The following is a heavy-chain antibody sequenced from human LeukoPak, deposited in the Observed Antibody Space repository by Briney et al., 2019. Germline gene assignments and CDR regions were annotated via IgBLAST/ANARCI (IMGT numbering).Heavy chain of an antibody. Sequence: GGSLRLSCAASGFTFSSYSMNWVRQAPGNGLEWVSYISSSSSTIYYADSVKGRFTISRDNAKNSLYLQMNSLRDEDTAVYYCASLGGKILSLTGDYWGQGTLVTVSS. J-gene: IGHJ4*02. CDR1: GFTFSSYS. CDR2: ISSSSSTI. D-gene: IGHD3-16*01. CDR3: ASLGGKILSLTGDY. V-gene: IGHV3-48*02.